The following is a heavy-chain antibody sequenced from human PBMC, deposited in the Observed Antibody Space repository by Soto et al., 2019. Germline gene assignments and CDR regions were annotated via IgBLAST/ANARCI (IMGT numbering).Heavy chain of an antibody. CDR3: ARFYSHYEAGWFDP. V-gene: IGHV4-39*07. J-gene: IGHJ5*01. CDR2: VYYTGTT. D-gene: IGHD4-4*01. Sequence: SETLSLTCNVSGGSISSSSYYWGWIRQPPGKGLEWIGYVYYTGTTYYNPSLKSRVTISVDTSKNHFSLKLSSVTAADTAVYFCARFYSHYEAGWFDPWGQGTLVTVSS. CDR1: GGSISSSSYY.